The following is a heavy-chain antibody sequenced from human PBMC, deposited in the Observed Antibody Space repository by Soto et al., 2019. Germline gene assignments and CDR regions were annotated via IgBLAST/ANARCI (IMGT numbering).Heavy chain of an antibody. CDR1: GGTFSSYA. CDR3: ARTRSWYYDSSGYVNAFDI. J-gene: IGHJ3*02. D-gene: IGHD3-22*01. CDR2: IIPIFGTA. V-gene: IGHV1-69*13. Sequence: GASVKVSFKASGGTFSSYAISWVRQAPGQGLEWMGGIIPIFGTANYAQKFQGRVTITADESTSTAYMELSSLRSEDTAVYYCARTRSWYYDSSGYVNAFDIWGQGTMVTVSS.